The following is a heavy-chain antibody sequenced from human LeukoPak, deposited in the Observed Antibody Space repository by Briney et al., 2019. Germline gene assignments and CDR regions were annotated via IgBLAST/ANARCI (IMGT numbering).Heavy chain of an antibody. CDR2: IIPIFGTA. CDR1: GGTFSSYA. V-gene: IGHV1-69*13. Sequence: SVKVSCKASGGTFSSYAISWVRQAPGQGLEWMGGIIPIFGTANYAQKFQGRVTITADESTSTAYMELSSLRSEDTAVHYCARQFWSGYYTRFDPWGQGTLVTVSS. D-gene: IGHD3-3*02. J-gene: IGHJ5*02. CDR3: ARQFWSGYYTRFDP.